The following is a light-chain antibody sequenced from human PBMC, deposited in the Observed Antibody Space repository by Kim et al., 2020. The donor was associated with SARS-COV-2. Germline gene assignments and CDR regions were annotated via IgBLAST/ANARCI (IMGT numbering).Light chain of an antibody. CDR2: EVS. CDR3: CSYAGSSTFVV. V-gene: IGLV2-23*02. J-gene: IGLJ2*01. CDR1: SRDVGNYNL. Sequence: QSITSSCTGTSRDVGNYNLVSWYQPRPGKAPKLIIFEVSKRPSGVSNRFSGSKSGDTASLTISGLQAEDESDYYCCSYAGSSTFVVFGGGTQLTVL.